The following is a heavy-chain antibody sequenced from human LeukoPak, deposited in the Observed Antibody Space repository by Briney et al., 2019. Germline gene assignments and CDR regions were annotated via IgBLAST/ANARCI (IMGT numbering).Heavy chain of an antibody. Sequence: PGGSLRLSCAASGFTFSSYSMNWVRQAPGKGLEWVSYISSSSSTIYYADSVKGRFTISRDNAKNSLYLQMNSLRAEDTAVYYCARDRDSSGWDWGQGTLVTVSS. J-gene: IGHJ4*02. V-gene: IGHV3-48*04. D-gene: IGHD6-19*01. CDR1: GFTFSSYS. CDR3: ARDRDSSGWD. CDR2: ISSSSSTI.